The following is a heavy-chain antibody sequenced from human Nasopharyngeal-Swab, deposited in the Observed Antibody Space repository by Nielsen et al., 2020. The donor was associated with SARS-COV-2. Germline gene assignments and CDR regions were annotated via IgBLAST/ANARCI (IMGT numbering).Heavy chain of an antibody. J-gene: IGHJ3*02. V-gene: IGHV3-48*03. D-gene: IGHD5-12*01. Sequence: GGSLRLSCAASGLGFSNYEMNWVRQAPGKGLEWISYISATTGTIYYADSVKGRFTTSRDNAKNSLYLQMNSLRAEDTAVYYCAREVPYSGHDDAFDIWGQGTMVTVSA. CDR2: ISATTGTI. CDR1: GLGFSNYE. CDR3: AREVPYSGHDDAFDI.